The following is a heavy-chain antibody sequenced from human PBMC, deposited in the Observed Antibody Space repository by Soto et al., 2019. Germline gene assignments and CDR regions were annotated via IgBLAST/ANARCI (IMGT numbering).Heavy chain of an antibody. Sequence: PSETLSLTCTVSGASINDDGHSWSWIRQPPGEALEWIGYIYQTGTTQYNPSLSSRVSISADRSKNQFSLHLPSVTAADTAVYYCAIAFFCPDRFCFPNWLGPWGQGILVTLSS. J-gene: IGHJ5*02. V-gene: IGHV4-30-2*01. D-gene: IGHD2-21*01. CDR1: GASINDDGHS. CDR3: AIAFFCPDRFCFPNWLGP. CDR2: IYQTGTT.